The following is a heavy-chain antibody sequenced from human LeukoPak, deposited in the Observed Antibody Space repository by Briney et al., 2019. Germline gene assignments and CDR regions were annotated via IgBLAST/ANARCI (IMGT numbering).Heavy chain of an antibody. D-gene: IGHD3-9*01. V-gene: IGHV1-2*02. Sequence: ASVTVSCKASGYTFTGYYMHWVRQAPGQGLEWMGWINPNSGGTNYAQKFQGRVTMTRDTSISTAYMELSRLRSDDTAVYYCARVPLRYFDWLLKDAYYYYYGMDVRGQGTTVTVSS. J-gene: IGHJ6*02. CDR2: INPNSGGT. CDR3: ARVPLRYFDWLLKDAYYYYYGMDV. CDR1: GYTFTGYY.